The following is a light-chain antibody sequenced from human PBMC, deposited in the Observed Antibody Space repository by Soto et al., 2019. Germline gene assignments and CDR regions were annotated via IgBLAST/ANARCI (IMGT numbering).Light chain of an antibody. CDR1: QDIGNY. CDR3: QQYYNVPIT. V-gene: IGKV1-33*01. Sequence: DIQMTQSPSSLSASVGDRVTITCQASQDIGNYLNWYQQRPGKAPKLLILDASSLDTGLPSRFSGSGSGTDFTFTISSLQSEDIATYYCQQYYNVPITFGQGTRLDIK. J-gene: IGKJ5*01. CDR2: DAS.